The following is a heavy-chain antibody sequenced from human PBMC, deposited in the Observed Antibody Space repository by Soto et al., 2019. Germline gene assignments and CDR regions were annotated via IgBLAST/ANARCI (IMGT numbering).Heavy chain of an antibody. V-gene: IGHV3-21*01. Sequence: EVQLVESGGGLVKPGGSLRLSCAVSGFTFSSYSMNWVRQAPGKGLEWVSSISSSGSYIYYADSVKGRFTISRDNAKNSLNLQMNSLRAEDTAVYYCARENRLNYDFWSGNAFDIWGQGTMVTVSS. CDR3: ARENRLNYDFWSGNAFDI. CDR1: GFTFSSYS. J-gene: IGHJ3*02. D-gene: IGHD3-3*01. CDR2: ISSSGSYI.